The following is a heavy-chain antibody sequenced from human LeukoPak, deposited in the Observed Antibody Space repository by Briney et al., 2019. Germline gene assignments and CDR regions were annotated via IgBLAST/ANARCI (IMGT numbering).Heavy chain of an antibody. J-gene: IGHJ4*02. Sequence: PSQTLSLTCTVSGGSISSSDYYWSWIRQPPGKGLEWIGFIYYSGGIFYNPSLKSRVTISVDTSKNQFSLQLSSVTAADTAVYYCASYSGYDLFDSWGQGTLVTVSS. V-gene: IGHV4-30-4*01. CDR1: GGSISSSDYY. CDR3: ASYSGYDLFDS. D-gene: IGHD5-12*01. CDR2: IYYSGGI.